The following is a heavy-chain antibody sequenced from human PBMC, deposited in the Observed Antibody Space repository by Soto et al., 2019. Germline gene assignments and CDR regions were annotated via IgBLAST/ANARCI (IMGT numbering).Heavy chain of an antibody. D-gene: IGHD4-17*01. CDR2: IIPILGIA. CDR1: GGTFSSYT. Sequence: QVQLVQSGAEVKKPGSSVKVSCKASGGTFSSYTISWVRQAPGQGLEWMGRIIPILGIANYAQKFQGRVTITADKSTSTAYMELSSLRSEDTAVYYCAREGGRHATVPSGSYYFDYWGQGTLVTVSS. CDR3: AREGGRHATVPSGSYYFDY. V-gene: IGHV1-69*08. J-gene: IGHJ4*02.